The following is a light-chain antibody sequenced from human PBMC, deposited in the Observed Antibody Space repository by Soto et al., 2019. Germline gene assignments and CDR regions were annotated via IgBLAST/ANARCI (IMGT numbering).Light chain of an antibody. CDR3: AAWDDSLNGVV. Sequence: QSVLTQPPSASGTPGQWVSISCSGSRSNIGSNSVSWYQQFPGTAPKLIIFIDKQRPSGVTARITGSKSGTSASLAISGLQSEDEADYFCAAWDDSLNGVVFGGGTKVNVL. CDR2: IDK. V-gene: IGLV1-44*01. J-gene: IGLJ2*01. CDR1: RSNIGSNS.